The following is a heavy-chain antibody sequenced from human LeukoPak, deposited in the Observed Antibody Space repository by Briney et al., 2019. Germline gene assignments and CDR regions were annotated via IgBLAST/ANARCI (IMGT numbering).Heavy chain of an antibody. CDR2: INPNSGGT. Sequence: ASVKVSCKASGYTFTGYYMHWVRQAPGQGLEWMGWINPNSGGTNYAQKFQGRVTLTADESTSTAFMELSSLRPEDTAVYYCARAPSGIFYYYYMDVWGKGTTVTISS. D-gene: IGHD3-10*01. J-gene: IGHJ6*03. CDR3: ARAPSGIFYYYYMDV. CDR1: GYTFTGYY. V-gene: IGHV1-2*02.